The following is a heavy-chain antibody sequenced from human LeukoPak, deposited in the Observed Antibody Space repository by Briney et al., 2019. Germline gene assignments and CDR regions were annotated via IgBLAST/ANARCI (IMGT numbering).Heavy chain of an antibody. D-gene: IGHD5-18*01. CDR2: ISFDGNDK. CDR3: AREDSLYFDY. J-gene: IGHJ4*02. Sequence: GGSLRLSCATSGFTFSHYGFHWVRQAPGKGLEWVALISFDGNDKYYADSVKGRFTISRDSSKNTLYLQMNSLRAEDTAVYYCAREDSLYFDYWGQGTLVTVSS. V-gene: IGHV3-30*03. CDR1: GFTFSHYG.